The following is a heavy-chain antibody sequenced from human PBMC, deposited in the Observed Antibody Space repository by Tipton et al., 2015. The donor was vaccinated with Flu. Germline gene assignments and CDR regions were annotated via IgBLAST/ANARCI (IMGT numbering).Heavy chain of an antibody. J-gene: IGHJ1*01. Sequence: TLSLTCTVSGYSISSGYYWGWIRQPPGKGLEWIGSIYHSGSTYYNPSLKSRVTISVDTSKNQFSLKLSSVTAAGTAVYYCATDSGSYPVWGQGTLVTVSS. CDR1: GYSISSGYY. D-gene: IGHD1-26*01. CDR2: IYHSGST. V-gene: IGHV4-38-2*02. CDR3: ATDSGSYPV.